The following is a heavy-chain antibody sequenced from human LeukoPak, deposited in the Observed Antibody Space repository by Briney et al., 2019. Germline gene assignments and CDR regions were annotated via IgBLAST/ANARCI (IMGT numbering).Heavy chain of an antibody. D-gene: IGHD3-22*01. J-gene: IGHJ4*02. CDR1: GGSISSYY. V-gene: IGHV4-4*07. CDR2: IYISGST. Sequence: SEALSLTCSVSGGSISSYYWSWIRQPAGKGLEWIGRIYISGSTNYNPSPKSRVTMSVDTSKNQFSLKLSSVTAADTAVYYCASHYYYDSSGYSFDYWGQGTLVTVSS. CDR3: ASHYYYDSSGYSFDY.